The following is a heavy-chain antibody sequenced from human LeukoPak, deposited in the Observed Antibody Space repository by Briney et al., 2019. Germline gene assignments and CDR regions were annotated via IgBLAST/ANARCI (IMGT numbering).Heavy chain of an antibody. CDR2: LSDGGGGA. CDR3: ARSSFPYYFDY. Sequence: GGSLRLSCAASGFSLSSFGMTWVRQAPGKGLEWVSTLSDGGGGAYYADSVKGRFTISRDNAKNTLYLQMNSVRAEDTAVYYCARSSFPYYFDYWGQGTLVTVSS. CDR1: GFSLSSFG. V-gene: IGHV3-23*01. D-gene: IGHD3-16*01. J-gene: IGHJ4*02.